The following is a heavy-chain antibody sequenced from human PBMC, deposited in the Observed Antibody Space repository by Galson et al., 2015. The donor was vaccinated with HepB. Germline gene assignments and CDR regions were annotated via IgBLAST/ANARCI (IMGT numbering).Heavy chain of an antibody. J-gene: IGHJ3*02. CDR1: GYFLTELS. V-gene: IGHV1-24*01. D-gene: IGHD2-2*01. CDR3: ATTSTTDIIEAPTAIGAFYI. CDR2: YDPEDGEI. Sequence: SVKVSCKVSGYFLTELSIHWVRRAPGKGLEWRGGYDPEDGEIIYAQKFQDRVTMTEDTSTDTAYMELSSLRSEDTAVYYCATTSTTDIIEAPTAIGAFYIWGEGKIITVSS.